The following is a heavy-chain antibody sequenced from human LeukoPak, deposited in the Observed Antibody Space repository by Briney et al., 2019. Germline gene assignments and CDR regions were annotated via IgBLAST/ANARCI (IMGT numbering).Heavy chain of an antibody. CDR1: GGSISSSSYY. CDR3: ARRAEPHYDFWCGYQPYYFDY. D-gene: IGHD3-3*01. V-gene: IGHV4-39*01. Sequence: LETLSLTCTVSGGSISSSSYYWGWIRQPPGKGLEWIGSIYYRGSTYYNPSLKSRVTISVDTSKNQFSLKLSSVTAADTAVYYCARRAEPHYDFWCGYQPYYFDYWGQGTLVTVSS. J-gene: IGHJ4*02. CDR2: IYYRGST.